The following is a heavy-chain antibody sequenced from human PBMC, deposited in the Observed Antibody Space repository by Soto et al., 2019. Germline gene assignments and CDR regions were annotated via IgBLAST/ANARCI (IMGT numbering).Heavy chain of an antibody. CDR2: ISSSSSTI. D-gene: IGHD6-13*01. J-gene: IGHJ4*02. CDR1: GFTFSSYS. V-gene: IGHV3-48*01. Sequence: PGGSLRLSCAASGFTFSSYSMNWVRQAPGKGLEWVSYISSSSSTIYYADSVKGRFTISRDNAKNSLYLQMNSLRAEDTAVYYCALPRIAAAGGTYTIFDYWGQGTLVTVSS. CDR3: ALPRIAAAGGTYTIFDY.